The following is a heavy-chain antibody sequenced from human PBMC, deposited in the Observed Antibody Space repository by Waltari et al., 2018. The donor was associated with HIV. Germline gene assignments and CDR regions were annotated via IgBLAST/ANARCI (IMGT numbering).Heavy chain of an antibody. J-gene: IGHJ4*02. CDR1: GGSITSSSYY. V-gene: IGHV4-39*02. CDR2: SYYSGSA. Sequence: QLQLQESGPGLVKPSATLSLTCPVSGGSITSSSYYWGWIRQPPGKGLEWIGNSYYSGSAYYNSSLKSRVTISVDMSKNQFSLKLNSVTAADTAVYYCARDRYYYARTGSPDYWGQGTLVTVSS. D-gene: IGHD3-22*01. CDR3: ARDRYYYARTGSPDY.